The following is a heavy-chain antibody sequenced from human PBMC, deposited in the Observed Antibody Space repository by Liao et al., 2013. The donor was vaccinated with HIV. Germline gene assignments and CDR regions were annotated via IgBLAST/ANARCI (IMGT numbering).Heavy chain of an antibody. CDR1: GGSFSGYY. Sequence: QVQLQESGPGLVKPSETLSLTCAVYGGSFSGYYWSWIRQPPGKGLEWIGEINHSGSTNYNPSLKSRVTISVDTSKNQFSLKLSSVTAADTAVYYCARGATYYDFWSGYEGAFDIWGQGTMVTVSS. CDR2: INHSGST. D-gene: IGHD3-3*01. J-gene: IGHJ3*02. V-gene: IGHV4-34*01. CDR3: ARGATYYDFWSGYEGAFDI.